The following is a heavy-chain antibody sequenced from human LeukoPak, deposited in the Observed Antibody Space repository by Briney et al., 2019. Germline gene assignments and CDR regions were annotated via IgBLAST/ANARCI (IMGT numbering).Heavy chain of an antibody. Sequence: NPSETLSLTCTVSGGSTSSHSYFWGWIRQPPGKGLEWIGSVSYSGPTYYNPSLKSRVTISVDTSKNQFSLKMTSVSAADTAVYYCASTADDYGALAGWFDPWGQGTLVIVSS. CDR2: VSYSGPT. J-gene: IGHJ5*02. D-gene: IGHD4-17*01. CDR3: ASTADDYGALAGWFDP. V-gene: IGHV4-39*01. CDR1: GGSTSSHSYF.